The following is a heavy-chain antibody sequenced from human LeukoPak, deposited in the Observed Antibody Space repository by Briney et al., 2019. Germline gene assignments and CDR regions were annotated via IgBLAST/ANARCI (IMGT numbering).Heavy chain of an antibody. CDR3: AKEVGGGPFAF. CDR1: GFTFSSYE. J-gene: IGHJ4*02. Sequence: GRSLSPSCAASGFTFSSYEMNWVRQAPGKGREWVSFIHNGGGVTNYADSVEGRFTISRDNDNNSLYRQRNSLRAEGTAVYYCAKEVGGGPFAFWGQAPLVSVSS. V-gene: IGHV3-48*03. D-gene: IGHD2-21*01. CDR2: IHNGGGVT.